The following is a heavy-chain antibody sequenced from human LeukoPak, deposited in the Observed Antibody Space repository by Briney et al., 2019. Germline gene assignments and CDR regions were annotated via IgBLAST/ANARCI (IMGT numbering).Heavy chain of an antibody. J-gene: IGHJ3*02. Sequence: PGGSLRLSCAASGFTFSNYAMSWVRQAPGKGLEWVSSITGSGGSTYYADSVKGRFTISRDNSKNTLYLQMSSLRAEDTAVYYCARPHLGYCSSTSCYAFDIWGQGTMVTVSS. CDR3: ARPHLGYCSSTSCYAFDI. D-gene: IGHD2-2*01. CDR1: GFTFSNYA. CDR2: ITGSGGST. V-gene: IGHV3-23*01.